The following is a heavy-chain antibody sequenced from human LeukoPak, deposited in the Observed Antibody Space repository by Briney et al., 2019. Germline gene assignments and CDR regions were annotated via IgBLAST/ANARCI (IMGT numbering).Heavy chain of an antibody. Sequence: SESPCVTCVDHGDSFSVYYSCWIRQPPGKGREWIVEIIVSVIIKYTTSLQCQVTISVDTSKNQFYLKLSSVTAADTAVYYCARGGYSGYGGRFAYWGQGTLVTVSS. CDR2: IIVSVII. V-gene: IGHV4-34*01. CDR3: ARGGYSGYGGRFAY. CDR1: GDSFSVYY. D-gene: IGHD5-12*01. J-gene: IGHJ4*02.